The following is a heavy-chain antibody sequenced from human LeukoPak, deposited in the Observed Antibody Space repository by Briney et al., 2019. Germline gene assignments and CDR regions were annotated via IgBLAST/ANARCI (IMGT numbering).Heavy chain of an antibody. D-gene: IGHD4-17*01. V-gene: IGHV3-13*01. CDR2: IGTAGDT. CDR1: GFTFSSYD. Sequence: GGSLRLSCAASGFTFSSYDMHWVRQATGKGLEWVSVIGTAGDTYYPGSVKGRFTISRENAKNSLYLQMNSLRAGDTAVYYCARGSYVDSTYYGMDVWGQGTTVTVSS. CDR3: ARGSYVDSTYYGMDV. J-gene: IGHJ6*02.